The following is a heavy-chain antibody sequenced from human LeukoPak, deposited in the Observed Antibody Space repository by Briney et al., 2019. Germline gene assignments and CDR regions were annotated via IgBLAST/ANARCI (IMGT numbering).Heavy chain of an antibody. Sequence: GGSLRLSCAASGFTFSSYSMNWVRQAPGEGLEWVSSISSSSSYIYYADSVKGRFTISRDNAKNSLYLQMNSLRAEDTAVYYCADGPTYYYDSSGYHPGYWGQGTLVTVSS. CDR3: ADGPTYYYDSSGYHPGY. V-gene: IGHV3-21*01. J-gene: IGHJ4*02. D-gene: IGHD3-22*01. CDR2: ISSSSSYI. CDR1: GFTFSSYS.